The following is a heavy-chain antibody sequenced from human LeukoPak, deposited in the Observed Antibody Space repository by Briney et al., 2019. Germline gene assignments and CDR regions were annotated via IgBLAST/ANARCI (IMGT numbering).Heavy chain of an antibody. CDR3: TRSGGSRYGYRALELPPTPVD. J-gene: IGHJ4*02. CDR1: GFTLSSYA. CDR2: ISVSGNT. D-gene: IGHD5-18*01. V-gene: IGHV3-23*01. Sequence: GGSLRLSCAASGFTLSSYAMSWVRQGPGKGLEWVSAISVSGNTYHADSVRGRFTISRDNAKNSLYLQMNSLIDEDTAVYYCTRSGGSRYGYRALELPPTPVDWGQGTLVTVPS.